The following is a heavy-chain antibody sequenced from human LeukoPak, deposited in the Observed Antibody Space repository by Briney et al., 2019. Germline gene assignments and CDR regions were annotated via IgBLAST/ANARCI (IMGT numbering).Heavy chain of an antibody. V-gene: IGHV1-18*01. CDR3: ARERRYYYGSGSFDY. CDR2: ISAYNGNT. D-gene: IGHD3-10*01. Sequence: ASVKVSCKASGYTFTSYGISWVRQAPGQGLEWMGWISAYNGNTNYAQKLQGRVTMTTDTSTSTAYMELRSLRSDDTAVYYCARERRYYYGSGSFDYWGQGTLVTVSS. J-gene: IGHJ4*02. CDR1: GYTFTSYG.